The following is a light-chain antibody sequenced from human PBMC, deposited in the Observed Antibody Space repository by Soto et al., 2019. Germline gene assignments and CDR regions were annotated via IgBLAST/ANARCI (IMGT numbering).Light chain of an antibody. CDR2: AAS. Sequence: DIEMTQSPSSLSASVGDRVTITCRASQGISNYLAWYQQRPGKVPKLLIYAASTLQSGVQSRFSGSGSGTDFTLTISSLQPEDVATYYCQKYDSAPWTFGQVTEVEIK. J-gene: IGKJ1*01. V-gene: IGKV1-27*01. CDR1: QGISNY. CDR3: QKYDSAPWT.